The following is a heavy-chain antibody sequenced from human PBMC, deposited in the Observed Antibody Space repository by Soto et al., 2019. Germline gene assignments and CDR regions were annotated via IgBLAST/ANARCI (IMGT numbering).Heavy chain of an antibody. CDR2: TYYRSKWYN. Sequence: SQTLSVTCVIPGDSASSNSAAWNWIRQSPSRGLEWLGRTYYRSKWYNDYAVSVKSRITINPDTSKNQFSLQLNSVIPEDTAVYYCERDGPIIKLWGDIFNFSAPWSQGALETVSS. CDR3: ERDGPIIKLWGDIFNFSAP. J-gene: IGHJ5*02. CDR1: GDSASSNSAA. D-gene: IGHD3-16*01. V-gene: IGHV6-1*01.